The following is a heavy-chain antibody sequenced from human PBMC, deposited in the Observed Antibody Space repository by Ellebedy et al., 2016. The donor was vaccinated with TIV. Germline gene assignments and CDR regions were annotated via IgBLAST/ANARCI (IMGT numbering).Heavy chain of an antibody. D-gene: IGHD2-15*01. CDR2: INQDGSEK. V-gene: IGHV3-7*03. CDR1: GFTFSSYW. J-gene: IGHJ5*02. Sequence: GGSLRLSCAASGFTFSSYWMHWVRQAPGKGLEWVANINQDGSEKHYVDSVKGRFTISRDNAKNSLYLQMNSLRAEDTAVYYCAREYCSGGSCYAVFCFDPWGQGTLVTVSS. CDR3: AREYCSGGSCYAVFCFDP.